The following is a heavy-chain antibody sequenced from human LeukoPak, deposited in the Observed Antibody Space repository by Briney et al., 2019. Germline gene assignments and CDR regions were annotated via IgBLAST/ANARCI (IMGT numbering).Heavy chain of an antibody. Sequence: GGSLRLSCAASGFPFNTFWMSWVRQAPGKGLEWVANIKEDGGEKYYVDSVKGRFTISRDNAKNSLYLQMNSLRAEDTAVYYCAKVLSEGYTYGTWGQGTLVTVSS. CDR2: IKEDGGEK. J-gene: IGHJ5*02. V-gene: IGHV3-7*03. CDR3: AKVLSEGYTYGT. CDR1: GFPFNTFW. D-gene: IGHD5-18*01.